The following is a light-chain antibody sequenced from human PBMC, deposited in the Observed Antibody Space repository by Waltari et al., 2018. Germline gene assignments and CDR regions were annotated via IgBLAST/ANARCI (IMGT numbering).Light chain of an antibody. CDR3: AAWEDSLSGFVL. CDR2: MDK. J-gene: IGLJ2*01. V-gene: IGLV1-47*01. Sequence: QSVLTQPPSVSGTPGQRVTISCSGSSSNIGRNFVYWYQQLPGTAPKHLIYMDKKRPPGVPDGFSGAKSGPSASWAISGLRSEDEGNYYCAAWEDSLSGFVLFGGGTKVTVL. CDR1: SSNIGRNF.